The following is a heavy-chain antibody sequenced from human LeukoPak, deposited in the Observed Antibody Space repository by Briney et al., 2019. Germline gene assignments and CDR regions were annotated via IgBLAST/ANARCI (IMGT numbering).Heavy chain of an antibody. CDR2: ISYDGSNK. J-gene: IGHJ3*02. V-gene: IGHV3-30*03. CDR3: ATLPYYYDSSGFTRNAFDI. Sequence: GRSLRLSCAASGFTFSSYGMHWVRQAPGKGLEWVAVISYDGSNKYYADSVKGRFTISRDNAKNSLYLQMNSLRAEDTAVYYCATLPYYYDSSGFTRNAFDIWGQGTMVTVSS. CDR1: GFTFSSYG. D-gene: IGHD3-22*01.